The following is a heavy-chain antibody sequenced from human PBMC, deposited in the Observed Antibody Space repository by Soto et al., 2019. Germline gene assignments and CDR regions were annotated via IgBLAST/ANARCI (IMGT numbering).Heavy chain of an antibody. V-gene: IGHV1-69*08. CDR1: GGTFSSHT. Sequence: QDQLVQSGAEVKKPGSSVKVSCKASGGTFSSHTFSWVRQAPGQGLEWMGRIIPALGTATYAQKFQGRVTITADESATTIYMQLNNLGSENTAVYYCARPDIGDYWYFDHWGRGTLVTVSS. J-gene: IGHJ2*01. D-gene: IGHD4-17*01. CDR2: IIPALGTA. CDR3: ARPDIGDYWYFDH.